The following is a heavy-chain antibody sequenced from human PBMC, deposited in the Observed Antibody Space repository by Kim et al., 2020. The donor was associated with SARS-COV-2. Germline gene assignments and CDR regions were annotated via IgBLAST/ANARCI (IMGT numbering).Heavy chain of an antibody. Sequence: NTNYAQKLQGRVTMTTDTSTSTAYMELRSLRSDDTAVYYCARDDGDAMRYWGQGTLVTVSS. J-gene: IGHJ4*02. CDR3: ARDDGDAMRY. CDR2: NT. V-gene: IGHV1-18*01. D-gene: IGHD4-17*01.